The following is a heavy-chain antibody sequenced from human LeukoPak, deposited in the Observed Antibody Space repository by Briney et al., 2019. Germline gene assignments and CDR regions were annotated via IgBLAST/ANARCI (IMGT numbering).Heavy chain of an antibody. Sequence: ASVKVSCKASGYTFTSYYMHWVRQAPGQGLEWMGIINPSGGSTSYAQKFQGRVTMTRDTSTSTVYMGLSSLRSEDTAVYYCARAEHYYGTGSHYLGYWGQGTLVTVSS. J-gene: IGHJ4*02. CDR2: INPSGGST. D-gene: IGHD3-10*01. V-gene: IGHV1-46*01. CDR3: ARAEHYYGTGSHYLGY. CDR1: GYTFTSYY.